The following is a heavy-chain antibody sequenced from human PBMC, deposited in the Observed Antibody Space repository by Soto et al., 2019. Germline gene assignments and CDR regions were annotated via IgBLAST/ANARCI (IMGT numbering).Heavy chain of an antibody. V-gene: IGHV3-48*01. CDR1: GLTFATYS. Sequence: GGSLRLSCTASGLTFATYSMNWVRQAPGKGLEWVSYISSGSSTIYYADSVKGRFTSSRDNAKNSLYLQMNSLRAEDTAVYYCARDDGNGPDYWGQGTLVTVSS. CDR2: ISSGSSTI. CDR3: ARDDGNGPDY. D-gene: IGHD2-8*01. J-gene: IGHJ4*02.